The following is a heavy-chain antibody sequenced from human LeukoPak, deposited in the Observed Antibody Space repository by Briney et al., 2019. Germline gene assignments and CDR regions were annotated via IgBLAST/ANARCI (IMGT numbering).Heavy chain of an antibody. CDR2: IHTSGSN. CDR1: GVSISPCY. D-gene: IGHD3-3*01. J-gene: IGHJ3*01. CDR3: ARLSAAVHLGAFDL. V-gene: IGHV4-4*09. Sequence: PSETLSLTCAVSGVSISPCYWAGIRQPPGKGLEWIGYIHTSGSNNQYPSLHSQVTISVEKSKTPFSLRLPSEPAEDTAVYYCARLSAAVHLGAFDLWGQGTMVTVSS.